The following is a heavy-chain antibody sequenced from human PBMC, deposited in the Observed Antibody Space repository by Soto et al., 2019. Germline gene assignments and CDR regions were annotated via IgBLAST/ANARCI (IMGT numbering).Heavy chain of an antibody. V-gene: IGHV3-48*02. J-gene: IGHJ4*02. CDR2: ITSSGTTV. CDR3: ARGSSNWASYFDF. D-gene: IGHD6-13*01. Sequence: EVHLVESGGGLVQPGGSLRLSCAASGFTFSSYSLNWVRQAPGKGLEWVSYITSSGTTVYYADSVRGRFTISRVNAKNSLYLQMNSLRDDDSAVYYCARGSSNWASYFDFWGQGTLVTVSS. CDR1: GFTFSSYS.